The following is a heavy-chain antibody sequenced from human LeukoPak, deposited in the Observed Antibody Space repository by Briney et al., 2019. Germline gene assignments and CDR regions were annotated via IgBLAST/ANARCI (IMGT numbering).Heavy chain of an antibody. CDR2: INYTGTT. D-gene: IGHD1-26*01. J-gene: IGHJ4*02. CDR3: ARERLGGSYYRPVDY. Sequence: PSETLSLTCTVSGDSMRGYYWSWIRQPPGKGLEWIGDINYTGTTDYIPSLKSRVTISVDTSKNQFSLKLSSVSAEDTALYYCARERLGGSYYRPVDYWGQGTLVTVSS. CDR1: GDSMRGYY. V-gene: IGHV4-59*12.